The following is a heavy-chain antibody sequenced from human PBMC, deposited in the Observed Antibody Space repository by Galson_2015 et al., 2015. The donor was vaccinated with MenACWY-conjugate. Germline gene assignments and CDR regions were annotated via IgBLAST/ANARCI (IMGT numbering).Heavy chain of an antibody. J-gene: IGHJ4*02. Sequence: YNPSLKSRVSISIDTSKNQFSLQLTSVTAADTAVYYCARYCSSTSCPFDYWGQGALVTVSS. V-gene: IGHV4-30-2*05. D-gene: IGHD2-2*01. CDR3: ARYCSSTSCPFDY.